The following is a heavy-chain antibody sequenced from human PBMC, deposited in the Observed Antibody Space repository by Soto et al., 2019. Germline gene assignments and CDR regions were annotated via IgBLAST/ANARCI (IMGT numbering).Heavy chain of an antibody. CDR2: MNPNSGNT. J-gene: IGHJ4*02. D-gene: IGHD5-18*01. V-gene: IGHV1-8*01. CDR1: GYTFTSYD. Sequence: QVQLVQSGAEVKKPRASVKVSCKASGYTFTSYDINWVRQATGQGLEWMGWMNPNSGNTGCAQKFQGRVTMTRNTSINTAYMELSGLRSEDTAVYYCAREKSGYNYGIDYWGQGTLVTVSS. CDR3: AREKSGYNYGIDY.